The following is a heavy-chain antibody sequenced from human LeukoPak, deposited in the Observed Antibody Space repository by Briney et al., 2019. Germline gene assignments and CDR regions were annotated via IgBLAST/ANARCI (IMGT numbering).Heavy chain of an antibody. CDR1: GGSISSYY. J-gene: IGHJ6*02. CDR2: IYYSGRT. CDR3: ARVPYYYDSSGYYTFNYYYYYGMDV. D-gene: IGHD3-22*01. V-gene: IGHV4-59*12. Sequence: SETLSLTCTVSGGSISSYYWSWIRQPPGKGLEWIGYIYYSGRTNYNPSLKSRVTISVDTSKNQFSLKLSSVTAADTAVYYCARVPYYYDSSGYYTFNYYYYYGMDVWGQGTTVTVSS.